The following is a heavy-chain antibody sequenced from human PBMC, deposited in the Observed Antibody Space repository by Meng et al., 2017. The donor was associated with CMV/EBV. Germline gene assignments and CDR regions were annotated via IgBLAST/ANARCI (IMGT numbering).Heavy chain of an antibody. V-gene: IGHV3-11*01. D-gene: IGHD3-3*01. Sequence: GGSLRLSCAASGFTFSDYYMSWIRQAPGKGLEWVSYISSSGSTIYYADSVKGRFTISRDNAKNSLCLQMNSLRAEDTAVYYCARHLAAIFGVDVFDIWGQGTMVTVSS. CDR1: GFTFSDYY. J-gene: IGHJ3*02. CDR3: ARHLAAIFGVDVFDI. CDR2: ISSSGSTI.